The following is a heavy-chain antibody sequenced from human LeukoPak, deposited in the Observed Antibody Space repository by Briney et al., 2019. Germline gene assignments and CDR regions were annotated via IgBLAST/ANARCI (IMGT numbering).Heavy chain of an antibody. Sequence: PGGSLRLSCAVSGFSVSSTFMTWVRQAPGKGLQWVSVILDNGITTYADSVKGRFSISRDNSKNTVYLQMNDLSVDDTAVYYCVRDKGMGRTERFDSWGPGTLVTVSS. CDR2: ILDNGIT. CDR1: GFSVSSTF. V-gene: IGHV3-53*01. J-gene: IGHJ4*02. D-gene: IGHD1-26*01. CDR3: VRDKGMGRTERFDS.